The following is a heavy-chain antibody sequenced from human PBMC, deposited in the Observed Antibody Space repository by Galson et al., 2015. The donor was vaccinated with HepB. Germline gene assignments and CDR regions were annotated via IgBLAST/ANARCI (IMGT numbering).Heavy chain of an antibody. Sequence: SLRLSCAASGFTFDDYTMHWVRQAPGKGLEWVSGIAWNSGSVAYADSVEGRFTISRDNARNSLYLQVSSLRTEDTAFYYCAKDYGNSWYGFDYWGQGTLVTVSS. CDR1: GFTFDDYT. CDR2: IAWNSGSV. CDR3: AKDYGNSWYGFDY. D-gene: IGHD6-13*01. V-gene: IGHV3-9*01. J-gene: IGHJ4*02.